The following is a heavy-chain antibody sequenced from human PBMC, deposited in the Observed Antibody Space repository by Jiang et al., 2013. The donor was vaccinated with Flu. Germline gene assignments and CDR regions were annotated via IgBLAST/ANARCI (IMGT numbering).Heavy chain of an antibody. J-gene: IGHJ1*01. CDR3: ARLATCGDCYSLEYFQH. Sequence: GSGLVKPSETLSLTCTVSGGSISSSSYYWGWIRQPPGKGLEWIGSIYYSGSTYYNPSLKSRVTISVDTSKNQFSLKLSSVTAADTAVYYCARLATCGDCYSLEYFQHWGQGTLVTVSS. D-gene: IGHD2-21*02. CDR1: GGSISSSSYY. V-gene: IGHV4-39*01. CDR2: IYYSGST.